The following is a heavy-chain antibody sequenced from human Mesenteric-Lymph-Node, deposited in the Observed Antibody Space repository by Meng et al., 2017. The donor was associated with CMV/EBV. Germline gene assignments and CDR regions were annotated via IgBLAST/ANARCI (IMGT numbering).Heavy chain of an antibody. D-gene: IGHD6-13*01. CDR1: GGSISSYY. CDR2: IYYSGST. J-gene: IGHJ4*02. V-gene: IGHV4-59*01. CDR3: ARDRGGRAAAGNFDY. Sequence: SETLSLTCTVSGGSISSYYWSWIRQPPGKGLEWIGYIYYSGSTNYNPSLKSRVTISVDTSKNQFSLKLSSVTAADTAVYYCARDRGGRAAAGNFDYWGQGTLVTVSS.